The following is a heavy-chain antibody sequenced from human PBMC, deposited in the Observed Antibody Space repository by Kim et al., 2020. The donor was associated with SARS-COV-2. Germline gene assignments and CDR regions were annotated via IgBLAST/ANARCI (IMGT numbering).Heavy chain of an antibody. CDR3: AKANTYYDILTGYSNPVDY. J-gene: IGHJ4*02. D-gene: IGHD3-9*01. CDR1: GFTFDDYA. V-gene: IGHV3-43*02. CDR2: ISGDGGST. Sequence: GGSLRLSCAASGFTFDDYAMHWVRQAPGKGLEWVSLISGDGGSTYYADSVKGRFTISRDNSKNSLYLQMNSLRTEDTALYYCAKANTYYDILTGYSNPVDYWGQGTLVTVAS.